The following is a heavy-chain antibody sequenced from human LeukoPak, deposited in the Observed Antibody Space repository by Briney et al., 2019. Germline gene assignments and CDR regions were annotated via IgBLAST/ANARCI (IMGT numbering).Heavy chain of an antibody. CDR3: AENYYGSATYYKPFVS. J-gene: IGHJ4*02. CDR2: IIGDGGTT. CDR1: GFTFDDFA. Sequence: PGGSLRFSCAASGFTFDDFAMHWVRQAPGKGLEWVSLIIGDGGTTYYAHSVKGRFTISKDKSKNSMYLQINRLRPEDTAFYYGAENYYGSATYYKPFVSWGLGTLVTVSS. D-gene: IGHD3-10*01. V-gene: IGHV3-43*02.